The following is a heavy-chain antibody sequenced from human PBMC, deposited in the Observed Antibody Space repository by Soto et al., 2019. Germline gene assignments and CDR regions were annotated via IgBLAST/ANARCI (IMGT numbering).Heavy chain of an antibody. CDR3: ARENPYCSGGSCYSGWFDP. V-gene: IGHV4-31*01. CDR1: GGSISSGGYY. CDR2: IYYSGST. D-gene: IGHD2-15*01. J-gene: IGHJ5*02. Sequence: QVQLQESGPGLVKPSQTLSLTCTVSGGSISSGGYYWSWIRQHPGKGREWIGYIYYSGSTYYNPSLNNKVTTSVDTSKNQFSLQLSSVTAADTAVYYCARENPYCSGGSCYSGWFDPWGQGTLVPVSS.